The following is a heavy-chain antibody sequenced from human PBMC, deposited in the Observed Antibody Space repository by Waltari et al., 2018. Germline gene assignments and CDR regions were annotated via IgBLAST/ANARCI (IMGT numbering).Heavy chain of an antibody. D-gene: IGHD6-19*01. CDR2: ISSSSSYI. CDR3: ARDGSSGWYGSAFDI. Sequence: EVQLVESGGGLVKPGGSLRLSCAASGFTFSSYSMNWVRQAPGKGLEWVSSISSSSSYIYYADSVKGRFTISRDNAKNSLYLQMNSLRAEDTAVYYCARDGSSGWYGSAFDIWGQGTMVTVSS. J-gene: IGHJ3*02. V-gene: IGHV3-21*01. CDR1: GFTFSSYS.